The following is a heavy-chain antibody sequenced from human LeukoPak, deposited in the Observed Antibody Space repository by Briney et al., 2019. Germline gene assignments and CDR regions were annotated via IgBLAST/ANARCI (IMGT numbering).Heavy chain of an antibody. J-gene: IGHJ4*02. D-gene: IGHD3-22*01. V-gene: IGHV4-59*12. Sequence: SETLSLTCTVSGGSITSYYWSWIRQPPGKGLEWIGYIYYSGSTNYNPSLKSRVTISVDRSKNQFSLKLSSVTAADTAVYYCARGGSGYYYDFDYWGQGTLVTVSS. CDR3: ARGGSGYYYDFDY. CDR2: IYYSGST. CDR1: GGSITSYY.